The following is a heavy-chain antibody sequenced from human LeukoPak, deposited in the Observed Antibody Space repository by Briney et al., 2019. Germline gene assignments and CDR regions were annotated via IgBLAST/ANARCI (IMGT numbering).Heavy chain of an antibody. D-gene: IGHD3-10*01. CDR3: ARGGYYYYYMDV. CDR1: GFTFSSYG. Sequence: GGSLRLSRAASGFTFSSYGMHWVRQAPGKGLEWVTVVWYDGSNKYYADSVKGRFTISRDSSKNTLYLQMNSLRAEDTAVYYCARGGYYYYYMDVWGKGTTVTVSS. V-gene: IGHV3-33*01. J-gene: IGHJ6*03. CDR2: VWYDGSNK.